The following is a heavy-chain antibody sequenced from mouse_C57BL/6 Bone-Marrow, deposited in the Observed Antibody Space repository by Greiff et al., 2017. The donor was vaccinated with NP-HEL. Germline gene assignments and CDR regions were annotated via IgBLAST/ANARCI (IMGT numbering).Heavy chain of an antibody. D-gene: IGHD1-1*01. CDR2: IDPSDSYT. V-gene: IGHV1-50*01. CDR1: GYTFTSYW. Sequence: QVQLKESGAELVKPGASVKLSCKASGYTFTSYWMQWVKQRPGQGLEWIGEIDPSDSYTNYNQKFKGKATLTVDTSSSTAYMQLSSLTSEDSAVYYCASGSSLFAYWGQGTLVTVSA. J-gene: IGHJ3*01. CDR3: ASGSSLFAY.